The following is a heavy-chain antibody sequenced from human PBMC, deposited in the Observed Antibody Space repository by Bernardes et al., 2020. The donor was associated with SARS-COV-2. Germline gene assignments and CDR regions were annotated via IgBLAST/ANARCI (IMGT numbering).Heavy chain of an antibody. CDR3: ARYLIDFWSGYYSGGALDY. J-gene: IGHJ4*02. CDR1: GGSVSSGNYY. V-gene: IGHV4-61*01. Sequence: SETLSLTCTVSGGSVSSGNYYWSWIRQPPGKGLEWIGYIYYSGSIKYNSSLKSRVTISIDTSKNQFSLNLSSVTAADTAVYYCARYLIDFWSGYYSGGALDYWGQGTLVTVSS. D-gene: IGHD3-3*01. CDR2: IYYSGSI.